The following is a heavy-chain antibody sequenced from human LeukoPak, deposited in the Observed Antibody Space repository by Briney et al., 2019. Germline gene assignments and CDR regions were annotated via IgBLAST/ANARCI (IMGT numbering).Heavy chain of an antibody. CDR1: GYTFTSSD. Sequence: ASVKVSCKASGYTFTSSDINWVRQAAGQGLEWMGWINPNYGRTGNAQKFQGRVTMTANTSINTAYMELSSRIFDDTAVYYCARSRSGLAAAGTYDYWGQGTLITVSS. CDR3: ARSRSGLAAAGTYDY. CDR2: INPNYGRT. D-gene: IGHD6-13*01. V-gene: IGHV1-8*01. J-gene: IGHJ4*02.